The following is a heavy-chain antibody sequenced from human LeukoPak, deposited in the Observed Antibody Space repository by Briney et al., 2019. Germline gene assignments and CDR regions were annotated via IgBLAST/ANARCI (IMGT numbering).Heavy chain of an antibody. J-gene: IGHJ3*02. CDR2: ISPGDSDT. CDR1: GYSFISYW. Sequence: GESLKISCKVSGYSFISYWIAWVRHMPGKGLEWMGIISPGDSDTRYGPSFQGQVTISADKSISTAYLQWSSLKASDTAMYYCARQGLNAFDIWGQGTMVTVSS. CDR3: ARQGLNAFDI. V-gene: IGHV5-51*01.